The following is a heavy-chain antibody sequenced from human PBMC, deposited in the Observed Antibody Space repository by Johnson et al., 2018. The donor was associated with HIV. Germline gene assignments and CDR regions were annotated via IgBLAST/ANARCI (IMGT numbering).Heavy chain of an antibody. CDR3: AKSFANYGSGSPLGAFDI. V-gene: IGHV3-30-3*02. D-gene: IGHD3-10*01. J-gene: IGHJ3*02. CDR1: GFTFSSYA. Sequence: QVQLVESGGGVVQPGRSLRLSCAASGFTFSSYAMHWVRQAPGKGLEWVAVISYDGSNKYYADSVKGRFTISRDNSKNTLYLQMNSLRAEDTALYYCAKSFANYGSGSPLGAFDIWGQGTMVTVSS. CDR2: ISYDGSNK.